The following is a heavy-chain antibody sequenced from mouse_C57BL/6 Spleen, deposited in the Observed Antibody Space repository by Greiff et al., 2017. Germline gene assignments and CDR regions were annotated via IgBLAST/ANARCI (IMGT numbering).Heavy chain of an antibody. J-gene: IGHJ4*01. Sequence: QVQLQQPGAELVKPGASVKLSCKASGYTFTSYWLHWVKQRPGQGLEWIGMIHPNSGSTNYNEKFKSKATLTVDKSSSTAYMQLSSLTSEDSAVYYCARKDGYYSYYYAMDYWGQGTSVTVSS. V-gene: IGHV1-64*01. CDR1: GYTFTSYW. CDR2: IHPNSGST. CDR3: ARKDGYYSYYYAMDY. D-gene: IGHD2-3*01.